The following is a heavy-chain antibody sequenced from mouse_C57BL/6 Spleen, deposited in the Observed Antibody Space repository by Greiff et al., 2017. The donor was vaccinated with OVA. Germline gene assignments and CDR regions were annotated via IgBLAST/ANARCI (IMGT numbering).Heavy chain of an antibody. CDR2: ISDGGSYT. Sequence: EVKLVESGGGLVKPGGSLKLSCAASGFTFSSYAMSWVRQTPEKRLEWVATISDGGSYTYYPDNVKGRFTISRDNAKNNLYLQMSHLKSEDTAMYYCARDYSNYDWDEGFAYWGQGTLVTVSA. V-gene: IGHV5-4*01. CDR3: ARDYSNYDWDEGFAY. J-gene: IGHJ3*01. CDR1: GFTFSSYA. D-gene: IGHD2-5*01.